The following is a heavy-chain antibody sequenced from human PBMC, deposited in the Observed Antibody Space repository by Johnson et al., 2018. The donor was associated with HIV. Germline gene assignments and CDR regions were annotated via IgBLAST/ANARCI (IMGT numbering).Heavy chain of an antibody. D-gene: IGHD2-15*01. V-gene: IGHV3-66*01. CDR1: GFNFNDYG. CDR2: IYSGGST. CDR3: ARRYCSGGRCLNPKDAFDI. Sequence: MLLVESGGGVVWPGGSLRLSCAASGFNFNDYGMTWVRRAPGKGLEWVSVIYSGGSTYYADSVKGRFTISRDNSKNTVYLQMNSLRADDTAVYYCARRYCSGGRCLNPKDAFDIWGQGTMVTVSS. J-gene: IGHJ3*02.